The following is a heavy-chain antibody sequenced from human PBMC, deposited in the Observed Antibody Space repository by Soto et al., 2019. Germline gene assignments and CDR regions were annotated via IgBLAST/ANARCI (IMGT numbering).Heavy chain of an antibody. J-gene: IGHJ6*02. CDR3: ARAQVATGLVGGMDV. D-gene: IGHD5-12*01. V-gene: IGHV3-48*03. CDR1: GFTFNSYE. Sequence: GGSLRLSCAASGFTFNSYEMNWVRQAPGKGLEWVSYISSSGSTIYYADSVKGRFTISRDNAKNSLYLQMNSLRAEDTAVYYCARAQVATGLVGGMDVWGQGTTVTVSS. CDR2: ISSSGSTI.